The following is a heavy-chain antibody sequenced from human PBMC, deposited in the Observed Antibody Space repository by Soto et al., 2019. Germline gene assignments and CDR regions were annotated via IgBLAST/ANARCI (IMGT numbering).Heavy chain of an antibody. Sequence: ASVKVSCKASGYVFTGFYLHWVRQAPGQGLEWMGWTFPNSGATNYAQKFQGRVTLTRDTSLSTGYMDPVDTATYYCARVPGYYDSSGFIGFDSWGQGTLVTVSS. CDR3: YYDSSGFIGFDS. D-gene: IGHD3-22*01. J-gene: IGHJ4*02. CDR1: GYVFTGFY. CDR2: TFPNSGAT. V-gene: IGHV1-2*02.